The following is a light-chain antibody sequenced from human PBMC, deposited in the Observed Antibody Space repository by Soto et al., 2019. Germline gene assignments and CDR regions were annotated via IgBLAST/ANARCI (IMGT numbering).Light chain of an antibody. V-gene: IGKV4-1*01. J-gene: IGKJ4*01. CDR3: QQYYRTPLT. CDR1: QSVLYSSNNKNY. Sequence: DIVMTQSPDSLAVSLGERVTINCRSSQSVLYSSNNKNYLTWYQQKPGQPPKLLIYWASTRESGVPDRFSGSGSGTDFTLTISSLQAEDVAVYYCQQYYRTPLTFGGWTKVEIK. CDR2: WAS.